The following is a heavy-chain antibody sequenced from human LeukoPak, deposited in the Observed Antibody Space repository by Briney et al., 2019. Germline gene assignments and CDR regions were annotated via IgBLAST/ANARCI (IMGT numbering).Heavy chain of an antibody. V-gene: IGHV3-33*06. CDR3: AKIGIAVAQGYFDY. Sequence: GGSPRLSCAASGFTFSSYGMHWVRQAPGKGLEWVAVIWYDGSNKYYAGSVKGRFTISRDNSKNTLYLQMNSLRAEDTAVYYCAKIGIAVAQGYFDYWGQGTLVTVSS. CDR2: IWYDGSNK. CDR1: GFTFSSYG. J-gene: IGHJ4*02. D-gene: IGHD6-19*01.